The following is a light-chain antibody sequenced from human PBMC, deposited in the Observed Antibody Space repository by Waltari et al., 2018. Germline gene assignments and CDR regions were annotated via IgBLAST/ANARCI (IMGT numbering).Light chain of an antibody. CDR3: ASWDDSLSGLWV. J-gene: IGLJ3*02. Sequence: QSVLTRPPSASGTPGQRVTISCSGSSSNIGSNYVYWYQQLPGTAPKLLIYRDNQRPSGVPDRVSGSKSGTSASLAISGLRSEDEADYHCASWDDSLSGLWVFGGGTKLTVL. V-gene: IGLV1-47*01. CDR1: SSNIGSNY. CDR2: RDN.